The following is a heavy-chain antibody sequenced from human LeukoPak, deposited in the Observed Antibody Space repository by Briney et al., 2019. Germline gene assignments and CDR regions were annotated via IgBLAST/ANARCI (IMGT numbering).Heavy chain of an antibody. CDR3: ARGLRYYYYGMDV. J-gene: IGHJ6*02. V-gene: IGHV3-11*06. CDR2: ISSSSSYT. CDR1: GFTFSDYY. D-gene: IGHD3-16*01. Sequence: GVSLRLSCAASGFTFSDYYMSWIRQAPGKGLECVSYISSSSSYTNYADSVKGRFTISRGNAKNSLYLQMDSLRAEDTAVYYCARGLRYYYYGMDVWGQGTTVTVSS.